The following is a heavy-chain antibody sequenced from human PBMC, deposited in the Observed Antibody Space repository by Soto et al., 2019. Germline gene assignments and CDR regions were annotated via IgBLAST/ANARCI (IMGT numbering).Heavy chain of an antibody. J-gene: IGHJ6*02. D-gene: IGHD3-10*01. CDR1: GYTFTTYG. Sequence: ASVKVSCKASGYTFTTYGISWVRQAPGQGLEWMGWISPFNGNTNYGQTLQGRVTLTTDTSTSTVYMELSSLRSEDTAVYYCARDLYGSGSYLYYYGMDVWGQGTTVTVSS. CDR3: ARDLYGSGSYLYYYGMDV. CDR2: ISPFNGNT. V-gene: IGHV1-18*01.